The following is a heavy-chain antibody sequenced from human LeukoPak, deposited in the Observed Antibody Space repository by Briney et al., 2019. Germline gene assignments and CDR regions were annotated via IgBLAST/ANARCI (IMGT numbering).Heavy chain of an antibody. D-gene: IGHD6-13*01. J-gene: IGHJ5*02. CDR3: ATERQPLGAFREFDP. Sequence: GGSLRLSCAASGFPFDDYGMTWVRQAPGKGLEWVSGINWNGGSTGYADSVKGRFTISRDNAKNSLYLQMNSLRAEDTALYYCATERQPLGAFREFDPWGQGTLVTVSS. CDR2: INWNGGST. CDR1: GFPFDDYG. V-gene: IGHV3-20*04.